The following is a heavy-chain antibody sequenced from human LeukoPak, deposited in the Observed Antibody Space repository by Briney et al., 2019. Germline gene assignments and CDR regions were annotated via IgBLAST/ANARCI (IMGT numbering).Heavy chain of an antibody. J-gene: IGHJ4*02. CDR2: IYHSGST. CDR1: GYSISSGYY. Sequence: SETLSLTCTVSGYSISSGYYWGWIRQPPGKGLEWIGSIYHSGSTYYNPSLKSRVTISVDTSKNQFALKLSSVTAADTAVYFCARARNWHYFDYWGQGALVTVSS. CDR3: ARARNWHYFDY. V-gene: IGHV4-38-2*02. D-gene: IGHD1-20*01.